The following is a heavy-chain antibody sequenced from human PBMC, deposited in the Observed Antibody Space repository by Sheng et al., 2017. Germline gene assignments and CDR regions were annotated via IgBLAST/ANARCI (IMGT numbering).Heavy chain of an antibody. V-gene: IGHV4-34*01. CDR2: ITSTGSF. CDR1: GKSLNNNY. J-gene: IGHJ4*02. D-gene: IGHD3-10*01. Sequence: QVRLEQWGAGLLKPSETLSLICAVYGKSLNNNYWSWIRQPPGKGLEWIGEITSTGSFNCNPSLRSRVTLSVATSKNQFSLKMTSMTAADTAVYYCARDSRYGSGSYYNGSLDYWGPGTWVTVSS. CDR3: ARDSRYGSGSYYNGSLDY.